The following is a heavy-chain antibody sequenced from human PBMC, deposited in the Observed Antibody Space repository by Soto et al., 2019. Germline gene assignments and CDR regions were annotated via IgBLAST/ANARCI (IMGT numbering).Heavy chain of an antibody. CDR1: GYSFTSYW. Sequence: GESLKISCKGSGYSFTSYWISWVRQMPGKGLEWMGRIDPSDSYTNYSPSFQGHVTISADKSISTAYLQWGSLKASDTAMYYCASSYYDSSGYYNYYYGMDVWGQGTTVTVS. D-gene: IGHD3-22*01. V-gene: IGHV5-10-1*01. J-gene: IGHJ6*02. CDR2: IDPSDSYT. CDR3: ASSYYDSSGYYNYYYGMDV.